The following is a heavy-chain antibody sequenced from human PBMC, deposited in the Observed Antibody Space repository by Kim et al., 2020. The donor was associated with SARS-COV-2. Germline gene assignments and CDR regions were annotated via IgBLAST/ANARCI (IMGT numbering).Heavy chain of an antibody. CDR3: AASSFWSGYYAGGAFDI. J-gene: IGHJ3*02. V-gene: IGHV3-66*01. CDR1: GFTVSSNY. Sequence: GGSLRLSCAASGFTVSSNYMSWVRQAPGKGLEWVSVIYSSGSTYYADSVKGRFTISRDNSKNTLYLQMNSLRAEDTAVYYCAASSFWSGYYAGGAFDIWGQGTMVTVSS. D-gene: IGHD3-3*01. CDR2: IYSSGST.